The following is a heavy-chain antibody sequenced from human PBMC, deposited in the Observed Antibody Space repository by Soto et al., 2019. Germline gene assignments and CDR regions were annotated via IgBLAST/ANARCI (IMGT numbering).Heavy chain of an antibody. J-gene: IGHJ5*02. CDR2: IVPVFGTT. Sequence: QVRLVQSGSEVRKPGSSVKVSCKASGGTFSSFPISWVRQAPGKGLEWMGGIVPVFGTTIYAQKLQGRVTITADESTSTAFMELSGLRSEDTAIYYCARYIAVSSGGFDPWGQGTLVTVSS. CDR3: ARYIAVSSGGFDP. D-gene: IGHD6-19*01. V-gene: IGHV1-69*01. CDR1: GGTFSSFP.